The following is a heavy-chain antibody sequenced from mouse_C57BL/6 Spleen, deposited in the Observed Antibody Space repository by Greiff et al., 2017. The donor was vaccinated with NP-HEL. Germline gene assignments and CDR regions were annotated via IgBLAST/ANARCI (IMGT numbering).Heavy chain of an antibody. V-gene: IGHV7-3*01. CDR3: ARSPLDGYYERNAMDY. J-gene: IGHJ4*01. CDR2: IRNKANGYTT. D-gene: IGHD2-3*01. CDR1: GFTFTDYY. Sequence: EVKLVESGGGLVQPGGSLSLSCAASGFTFTDYYMSWVRQPPGKALEWLGFIRNKANGYTTEYSASVKGRFTISRDNSQSILYLQMNALRAEDSATYYCARSPLDGYYERNAMDYWGQGTSVTVSS.